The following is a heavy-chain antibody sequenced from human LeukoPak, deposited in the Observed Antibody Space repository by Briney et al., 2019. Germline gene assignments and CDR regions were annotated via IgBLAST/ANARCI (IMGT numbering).Heavy chain of an antibody. CDR1: GGSISSYY. V-gene: IGHV4-59*01. CDR2: IYYSGST. CDR3: ARVTYYYDSSGYSSWFDP. J-gene: IGHJ5*02. Sequence: SETLSLTCTVSGGSISSYYWGWIRQPPGKGLEWIGYIYYSGSTNYNPSLKSRVTISVDTSKNQFSLKLSSVTAADTAVYYCARVTYYYDSSGYSSWFDPWGQGTLVTVSS. D-gene: IGHD3-22*01.